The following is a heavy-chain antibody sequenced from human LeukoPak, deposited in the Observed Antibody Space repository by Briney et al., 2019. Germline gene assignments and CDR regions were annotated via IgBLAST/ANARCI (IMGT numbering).Heavy chain of an antibody. D-gene: IGHD3-10*01. Sequence: SGTLSLTCTVSDGSIISYYWGWIRQPPGKGLEWIGYIYYNGSTNYNPSLRSRVTISVDTSKNQFSLKLRSLTAADTAIYYCARVNGLEVRGVSLHCYYGTDVWGRGTTVTVS. CDR1: DGSIISYY. J-gene: IGHJ6*02. V-gene: IGHV4-59*01. CDR2: IYYNGST. CDR3: ARVNGLEVRGVSLHCYYGTDV.